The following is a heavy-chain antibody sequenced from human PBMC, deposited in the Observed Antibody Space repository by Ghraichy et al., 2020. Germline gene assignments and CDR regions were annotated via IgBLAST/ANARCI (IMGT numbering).Heavy chain of an antibody. V-gene: IGHV4-39*01. CDR3: ARLGRRRWERLAGYFDY. CDR1: GGSISSSSYY. D-gene: IGHD1-26*01. J-gene: IGHJ4*02. CDR2: IYYSGST. Sequence: SQTLSLTCTVSGGSISSSSYYWGWIRQPPGKGLEWIGSIYYSGSTYYNPSLKSRVTISVDTSKNQFSLKLSSVTAADTAVYYCARLGRRRWERLAGYFDYWGQGTLVTVSS.